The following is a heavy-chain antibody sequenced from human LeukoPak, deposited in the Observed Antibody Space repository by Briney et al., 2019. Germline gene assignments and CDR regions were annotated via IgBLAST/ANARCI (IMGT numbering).Heavy chain of an antibody. J-gene: IGHJ3*02. CDR2: INPSGGST. D-gene: IGHD2-15*01. CDR1: GYTFTSYY. CDR3: ARDEGVVIAARGDI. V-gene: IGHV1-46*01. Sequence: ASVKVSCKASGYTFTSYYMHWVRQAPGQGLEWMGIINPSGGSTSYAQKFQGRVTMTTDTSTSTAYMELRSLRSDDTAVYYCARDEGVVIAARGDIWGQGTMVTVSS.